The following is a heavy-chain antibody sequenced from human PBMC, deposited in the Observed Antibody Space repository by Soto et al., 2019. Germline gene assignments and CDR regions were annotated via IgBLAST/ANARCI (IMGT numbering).Heavy chain of an antibody. CDR3: ATSDYDSSGYYGGFDY. Sequence: QVQLQESGPGLVKPSQTLSLTCTISGGSINSGGYYWSWIRQHPGKGLECIGYISYSGSTYYNPSLKSRVTISVDTSKNQLSLKLSSVTAADTAVYYCATSDYDSSGYYGGFDYWGQGTLVTVSS. D-gene: IGHD3-22*01. J-gene: IGHJ4*02. CDR2: ISYSGST. V-gene: IGHV4-31*03. CDR1: GGSINSGGYY.